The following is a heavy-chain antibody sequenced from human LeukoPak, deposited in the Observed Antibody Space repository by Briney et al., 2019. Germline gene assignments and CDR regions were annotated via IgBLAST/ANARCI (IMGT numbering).Heavy chain of an antibody. CDR3: AKARTPVTSYFDK. Sequence: AASLRLSCAASGFTFSTYTMSWDRQAPGQDLKGFSTISSADTGYSPDSVKGRFTISRDNSKNTLYLQMNSLRAEDTAVYYCAKARTPVTSYFDKWGQGTLVTVSS. CDR1: GFTFSTYT. CDR2: ISSADTG. V-gene: IGHV3-23*01. D-gene: IGHD4-23*01. J-gene: IGHJ4*02.